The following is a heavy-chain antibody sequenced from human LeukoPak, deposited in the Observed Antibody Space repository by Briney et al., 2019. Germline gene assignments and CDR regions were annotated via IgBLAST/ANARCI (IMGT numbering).Heavy chain of an antibody. J-gene: IGHJ4*02. D-gene: IGHD3-22*01. CDR2: INPSGGST. V-gene: IGHV1-46*01. CDR1: GYTFTSYY. CDR3: AREGAGYDSSGYYFTGPLFDY. Sequence: ASVKVSSKASGYTFTSYYMHWVRQAPGQGLEWMGIINPSGGSTSYAQKFQGRVTMTRDTSTSTVYMELSSLRSEDTAVYYCAREGAGYDSSGYYFTGPLFDYWGQGTLVTVSS.